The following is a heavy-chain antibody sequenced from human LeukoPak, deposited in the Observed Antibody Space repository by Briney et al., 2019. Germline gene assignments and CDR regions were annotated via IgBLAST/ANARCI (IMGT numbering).Heavy chain of an antibody. D-gene: IGHD1-26*01. V-gene: IGHV4-59*01. J-gene: IGHJ4*02. CDR2: IYYSGST. Sequence: PSETLSLTCTVSIGSISRYCWSWIRQPPGKGLEWIGYIYYSGSTNYNPSLKSRVTISVDTSKNQFSLKLSSVTAADTAVYYCARGSYSGSYYYFDYWGQGTLVTVSS. CDR3: ARGSYSGSYYYFDY. CDR1: IGSISRYC.